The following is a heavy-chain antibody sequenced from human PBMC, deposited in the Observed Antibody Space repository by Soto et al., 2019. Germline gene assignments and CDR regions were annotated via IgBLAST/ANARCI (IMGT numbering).Heavy chain of an antibody. CDR1: GFTFSTYG. CDR3: AKDHCGGDCYSEPYFDS. V-gene: IGHV3-33*06. Sequence: QVQVVESGGGVVQPGRSLRLSCAASGFTFSTYGMHWVRQAPGKGLEWVAVIWYDGSNKYYADSVKGRFTISRDNSKNMVYLQMNSPRAEDTAVYYCAKDHCGGDCYSEPYFDSWGQGTLVTVSS. J-gene: IGHJ4*02. D-gene: IGHD2-21*02. CDR2: IWYDGSNK.